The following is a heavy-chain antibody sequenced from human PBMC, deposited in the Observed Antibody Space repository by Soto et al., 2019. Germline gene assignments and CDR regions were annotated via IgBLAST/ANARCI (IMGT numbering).Heavy chain of an antibody. V-gene: IGHV4-31*03. CDR1: GGSVSSGGYY. J-gene: IGHJ4*02. Sequence: SETLSLTCTVSGGSVSSGGYYWSWIRQHPEKGLEWIGYIYNGGSTYYNPSLERRVSISLDTSKNQFSLKLNSVTAADTAVYYCARGNFGYDYWGQGAQVTVSS. CDR2: IYNGGST. CDR3: ARGNFGYDY. D-gene: IGHD4-4*01.